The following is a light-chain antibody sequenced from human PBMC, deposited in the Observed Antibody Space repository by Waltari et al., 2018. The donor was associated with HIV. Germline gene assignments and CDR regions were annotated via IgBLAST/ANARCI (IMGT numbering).Light chain of an antibody. CDR1: QNVDNW. CDR3: QQYKSFSLT. V-gene: IGKV1-5*03. CDR2: NTS. Sequence: DIQMTQSPSTLSVSVGDRVIITCRSSQNVDNWLAWYQQRPGSAPKVLIYNTSTLQTCVPSRFSGSGSGTEFSLTISSLQPDDFATYYCQQYKSFSLTFGQGTRLEIK. J-gene: IGKJ5*01.